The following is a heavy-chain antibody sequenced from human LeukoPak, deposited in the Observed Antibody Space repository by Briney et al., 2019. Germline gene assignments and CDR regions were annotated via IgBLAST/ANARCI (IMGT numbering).Heavy chain of an antibody. CDR1: GFTFSNDN. D-gene: IGHD1-1*01. CDR3: ASREPAGD. V-gene: IGHV3-69-1*01. CDR2: IDSSSNT. J-gene: IGHJ4*02. Sequence: GGSLRLSCAVSGFTFSNDNMMCVRQAPGKGLEWVSSIDSSSNTYYADSVKGRFTISRDNAKSSLYLQMHSLRAEDTAVYYCASREPAGDWGQGTLVTVSS.